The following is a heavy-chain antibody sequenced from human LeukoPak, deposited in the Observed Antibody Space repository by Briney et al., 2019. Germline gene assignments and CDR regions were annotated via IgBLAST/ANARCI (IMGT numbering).Heavy chain of an antibody. CDR3: AKEDIVAPVDY. V-gene: IGHV3-30*18. Sequence: GGSLRLSCAASGFTVNTNYMSWVRQAPGKGLEWVAVISYDGSNKYYADSVKGRFTISRDNSKNTLYLQMNSLRAEDTAVYYCAKEDIVAPVDYWGQGTLVTVSS. CDR1: GFTVNTNY. CDR2: ISYDGSNK. D-gene: IGHD5-12*01. J-gene: IGHJ4*02.